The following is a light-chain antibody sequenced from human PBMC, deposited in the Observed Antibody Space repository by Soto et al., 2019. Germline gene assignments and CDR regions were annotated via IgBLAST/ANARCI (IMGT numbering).Light chain of an antibody. J-gene: IGKJ2*01. V-gene: IGKV3-20*01. CDR2: GAS. CDR3: KQYASSPVYT. CDR1: QSVSSSY. Sequence: EIVLTQSPGTLSLSPGERATLSCRASQSVSSSYLAWYQQKPGQAPRLLIYGASSRAPGIPDRFSGSGSGTDFTLTISRLEPEDFAVYYCKQYASSPVYTFGQGTKLEIK.